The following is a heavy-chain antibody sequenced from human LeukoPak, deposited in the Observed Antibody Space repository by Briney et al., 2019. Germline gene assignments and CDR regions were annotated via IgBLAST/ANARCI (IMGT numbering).Heavy chain of an antibody. V-gene: IGHV4-34*01. J-gene: IGHJ4*02. Sequence: PSETLSLTCAVYGGSFSGYYWSWIRQPPGKGLEWIGEINHSGRTNYNPSLKSRVTISVDTSKNQFSLKLSSVTAADTAVYYCAIRLAAGFYFDYWGQGTLVTVSS. CDR1: GGSFSGYY. CDR2: INHSGRT. D-gene: IGHD6-13*01. CDR3: AIRLAAGFYFDY.